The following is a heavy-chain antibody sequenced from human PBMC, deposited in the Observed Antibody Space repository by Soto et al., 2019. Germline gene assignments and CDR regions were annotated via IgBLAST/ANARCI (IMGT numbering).Heavy chain of an antibody. CDR2: IWYDGSNK. J-gene: IGHJ6*01. V-gene: IGHV3-33*01. D-gene: IGHD6-13*01. CDR1: GFTFSSYG. Sequence: QVQLVESGGGVVQPGGSLRLSCAASGFTFSSYGMHWVRQAPGKGLEWVAVIWYDGSNKYYADSVKGRFTISRDNSKSTLYLQMNSLRAEDTAVYYCARDSSIGAAAGTGAPNYGMDVWGQGTTVTVSS. CDR3: ARDSSIGAAAGTGAPNYGMDV.